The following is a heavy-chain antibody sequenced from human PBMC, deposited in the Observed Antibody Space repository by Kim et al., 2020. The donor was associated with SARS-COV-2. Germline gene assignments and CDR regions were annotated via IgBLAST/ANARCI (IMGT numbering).Heavy chain of an antibody. V-gene: IGHV3-11*01. Sequence: GGSLRLSCAASGFTFSDYYMGWIRQAPGKGLEWISYINERGTTTYYADSVKGRFTFARDNAKNSLFLEMNSLRVEDTAVYYCARGRPGDPLDYLDNWGQGTLVTVSP. CDR1: GFTFSDYY. J-gene: IGHJ4*02. CDR3: ARGRPGDPLDYLDN. D-gene: IGHD1-1*01. CDR2: INERGTTT.